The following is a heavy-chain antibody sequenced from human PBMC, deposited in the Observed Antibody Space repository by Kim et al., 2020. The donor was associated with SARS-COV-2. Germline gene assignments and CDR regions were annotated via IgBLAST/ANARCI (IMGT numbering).Heavy chain of an antibody. Sequence: SETLSLTCTVSGGSISSSSYYWGWIRQPPGKGLEWIGSIYYSGSTYYNPSLKSRVTISVDTSKNQFSLKLSSVTAADTAVYYCARLRYFEEYYFDYWGQGTLVTVSS. V-gene: IGHV4-39*01. CDR1: GGSISSSSYY. CDR3: ARLRYFEEYYFDY. J-gene: IGHJ4*02. D-gene: IGHD3-9*01. CDR2: IYYSGST.